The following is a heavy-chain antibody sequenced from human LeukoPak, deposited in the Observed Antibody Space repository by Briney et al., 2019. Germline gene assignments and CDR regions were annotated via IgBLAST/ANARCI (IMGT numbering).Heavy chain of an antibody. J-gene: IGHJ4*02. Sequence: GEALKISCKGSGSLFTSYWIGWGRPLPGKGLEWRGIIYPGDSDTRYSPSFQGQVTISADKSISTAYLQWSSLKASDTAMYYCARSTLTHGDYGFDYWGQGTLVTVSS. CDR2: IYPGDSDT. CDR1: GSLFTSYW. D-gene: IGHD4-17*01. CDR3: ARSTLTHGDYGFDY. V-gene: IGHV5-51*01.